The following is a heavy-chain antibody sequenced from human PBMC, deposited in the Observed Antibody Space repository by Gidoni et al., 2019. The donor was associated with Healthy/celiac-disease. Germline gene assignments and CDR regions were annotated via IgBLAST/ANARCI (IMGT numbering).Heavy chain of an antibody. CDR3: ARDRRITIFGVPTSGYGMDV. Sequence: GGYYWSWIRQHPGKGLEWIGYIYYSGSTYYNPSLKSRVTISADTSKNQFSLKLSSVTAADTAVYYCARDRRITIFGVPTSGYGMDVWGQGTTVTVSS. CDR2: IYYSGST. D-gene: IGHD3-3*01. J-gene: IGHJ6*02. V-gene: IGHV4-31*02. CDR1: GGYY.